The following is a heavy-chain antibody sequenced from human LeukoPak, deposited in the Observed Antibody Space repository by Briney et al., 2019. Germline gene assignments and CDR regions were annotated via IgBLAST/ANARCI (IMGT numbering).Heavy chain of an antibody. CDR3: ARALDY. J-gene: IGHJ4*02. CDR1: GFTFSSSW. Sequence: GGSLRLSCAASGFTFSSSWMHWVRQVPGKGLVWVARINGDGSSTRDADSVKGRFTISRDNAKNTLYLQMNSLRAEDTAVYYCARALDYWGQGTLVTVSS. CDR2: INGDGSST. V-gene: IGHV3-74*01.